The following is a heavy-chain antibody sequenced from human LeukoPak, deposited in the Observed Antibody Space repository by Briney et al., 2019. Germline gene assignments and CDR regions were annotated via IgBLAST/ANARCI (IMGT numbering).Heavy chain of an antibody. D-gene: IGHD2-15*01. J-gene: IGHJ6*03. CDR2: MNPNSGAT. V-gene: IGHV1-2*02. Sequence: ASVKVSCKASGYTFTSYDINWVRQATGQGLEWMGWMNPNSGATNYAQKFQGRVTMTSDTSISTASMELTRLRSDDTAMYYCARDRGRRLNYYYMDVWGKGTTVTVSS. CDR3: ARDRGRRLNYYYMDV. CDR1: GYTFTSYD.